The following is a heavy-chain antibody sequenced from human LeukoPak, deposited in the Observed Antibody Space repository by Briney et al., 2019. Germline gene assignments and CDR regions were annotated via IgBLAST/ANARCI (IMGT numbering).Heavy chain of an antibody. D-gene: IGHD2-2*01. J-gene: IGHJ3*02. CDR3: ASLCSSTSCYGAFDI. CDR1: GGSISSYY. CDR2: IYYSGST. Sequence: SETLSLTCTVSGGSISSYYWSWIRQPPGKGLEWIGYIYYSGSTNYNPSPKSRVTISVDTSKNQFSLKLSSVTAADTAVYYCASLCSSTSCYGAFDIWGQGTMVTVSS. V-gene: IGHV4-59*01.